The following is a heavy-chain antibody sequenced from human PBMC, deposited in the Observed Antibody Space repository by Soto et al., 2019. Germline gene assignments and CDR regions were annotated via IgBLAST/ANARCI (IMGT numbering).Heavy chain of an antibody. Sequence: QVQLVQSGAEVKKPGASVKVSCKASGYTFTSYGISWVRQAPGQGLEWMGWISAYNGNTNYAQKLQGRVTMTTDTSTSTADMELRSLRSDDTAVYYCARGDIVVVPAAGDFKYYYYGMDVWGQGTTVTVSS. J-gene: IGHJ6*02. D-gene: IGHD2-2*01. CDR3: ARGDIVVVPAAGDFKYYYYGMDV. V-gene: IGHV1-18*04. CDR1: GYTFTSYG. CDR2: ISAYNGNT.